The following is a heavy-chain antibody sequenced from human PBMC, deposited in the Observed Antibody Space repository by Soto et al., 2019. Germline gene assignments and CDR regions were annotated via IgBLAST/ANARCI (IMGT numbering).Heavy chain of an antibody. CDR1: GFIFSNFG. J-gene: IGHJ4*02. CDR2: ISSDEKIK. Sequence: PGGSLRLSCVASGFIFSNFGMHWVRQAPGKGLEWVAVISSDEKIKQYADSVRGRFAISRDNSKNTLYLQMTSLRAEDTAIYYCARGLRSVLDCWGQGTLVTVSS. CDR3: ARGLRSVLDC. D-gene: IGHD6-6*01. V-gene: IGHV3-33*01.